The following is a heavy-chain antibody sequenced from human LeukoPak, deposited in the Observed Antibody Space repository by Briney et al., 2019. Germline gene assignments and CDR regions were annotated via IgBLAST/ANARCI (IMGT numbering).Heavy chain of an antibody. Sequence: GGSLRLSCAASGFTFSSYAMSWVRQAPGKGLEWVSAISGSGGSTYYTDSVKGRFTISRDNSKNTLYLQMNSLRAEDTAIYYCAKDPKHNDFWSGYSNWFDPWGQGTLVTVSS. V-gene: IGHV3-23*01. CDR1: GFTFSSYA. D-gene: IGHD3-3*01. CDR3: AKDPKHNDFWSGYSNWFDP. J-gene: IGHJ5*02. CDR2: ISGSGGST.